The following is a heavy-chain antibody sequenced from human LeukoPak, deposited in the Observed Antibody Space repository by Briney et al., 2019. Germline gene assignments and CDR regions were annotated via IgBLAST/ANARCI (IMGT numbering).Heavy chain of an antibody. Sequence: GGSLRLSCAASGFDFSSNWMHWVRHAPGQGLVWVSRIKGDGISTNYADSVKGRFTISRDIAKNTLHLQMNSLRAEDTGVYYCAKDHYWSIDYWGRGTLVTVSS. CDR2: IKGDGIST. J-gene: IGHJ4*02. D-gene: IGHD3-3*01. CDR1: GFDFSSNW. CDR3: AKDHYWSIDY. V-gene: IGHV3-74*01.